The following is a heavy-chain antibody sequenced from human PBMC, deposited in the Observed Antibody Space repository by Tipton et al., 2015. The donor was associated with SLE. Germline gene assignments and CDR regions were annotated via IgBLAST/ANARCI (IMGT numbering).Heavy chain of an antibody. J-gene: IGHJ4*02. Sequence: TLSLTCTVSGGSISSHYWSWIRQPPGKGLEWIGYIYYSGSTNYNPSLKSRVTISVDTSKNQFSLKLSSVTAADTAVYYCASPGGIAKGYWGQGTLVTVSS. CDR3: ASPGGIAKGY. CDR1: GGSISSHY. V-gene: IGHV4-59*08. CDR2: IYYSGST. D-gene: IGHD6-13*01.